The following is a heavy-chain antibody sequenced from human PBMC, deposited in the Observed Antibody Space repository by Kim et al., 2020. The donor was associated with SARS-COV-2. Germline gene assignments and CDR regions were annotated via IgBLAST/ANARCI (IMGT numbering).Heavy chain of an antibody. CDR1: GFTFSSYW. V-gene: IGHV3-7*01. D-gene: IGHD3-10*01. CDR3: AREDRRLLWFGELSSHFDY. Sequence: GGSLRLSCAASGFTFSSYWMSWVRQAPGKGLEWVANIKQDGSEKYYVDSVKGRFTISRDNAKNSLYLQMNSLRAEDTAVYYCAREDRRLLWFGELSSHFDYWGQGTLVTVSS. CDR2: IKQDGSEK. J-gene: IGHJ4*02.